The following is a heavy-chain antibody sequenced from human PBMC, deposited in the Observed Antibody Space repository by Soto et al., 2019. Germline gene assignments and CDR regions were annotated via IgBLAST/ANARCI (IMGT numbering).Heavy chain of an antibody. CDR3: ARVSGNYYYGMDV. D-gene: IGHD3-10*01. CDR1: GGSISSSNW. J-gene: IGHJ6*02. Sequence: SETLSLTCAVSGGSISSSNWWSWVRQPPGKGLEWIGEIYHSGSTNYNPSLKSRVTISVDKSKNQFSLKLSSVTAADTAVYYCARVSGNYYYGMDVWGQGTTVTVS. CDR2: IYHSGST. V-gene: IGHV4-4*02.